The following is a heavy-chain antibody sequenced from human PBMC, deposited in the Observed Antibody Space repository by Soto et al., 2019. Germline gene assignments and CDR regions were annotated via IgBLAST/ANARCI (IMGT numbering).Heavy chain of an antibody. D-gene: IGHD1-1*01. J-gene: IGHJ6*02. Sequence: LRLSCAASGFTFSSYAMHWVRQAPGKGLEWVAVISYDGSNKYYADSVKGRFTISRDNSKNTLYLQMNSLRAEDTAVYYCARDGAEELTYYYYGMDVWGQGTRVTVSS. CDR2: ISYDGSNK. CDR3: ARDGAEELTYYYYGMDV. CDR1: GFTFSSYA. V-gene: IGHV3-30-3*01.